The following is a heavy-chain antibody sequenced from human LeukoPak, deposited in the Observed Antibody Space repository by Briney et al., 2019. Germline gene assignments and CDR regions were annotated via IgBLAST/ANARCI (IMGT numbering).Heavy chain of an antibody. J-gene: IGHJ5*02. Sequence: EASVKVSCKVSGYTLTGLSMHWVRQAPGKGLEWMGGFDPEDGETIYAQKFQGRVTMTEDTSTDTAYMELSSLRSEDTAVYYCATQPTSAARSSFDPWGQGTLVTVSS. CDR3: ATQPTSAARSSFDP. CDR2: FDPEDGET. D-gene: IGHD2-15*01. CDR1: GYTLTGLS. V-gene: IGHV1-24*01.